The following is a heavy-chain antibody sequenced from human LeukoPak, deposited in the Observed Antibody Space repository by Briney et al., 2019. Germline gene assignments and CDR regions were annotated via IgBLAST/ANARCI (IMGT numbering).Heavy chain of an antibody. CDR2: IYSGGST. V-gene: IGHV3-53*01. J-gene: IGHJ6*03. CDR3: ARFSRGAYISNLIDYYYYYMDV. Sequence: GGSLRLSCAASGFTVSSNYMSWVRQAPGKGLEWVSVIYSGGSTYYTDSAKGRFTISRDNSKNTLYLQMNSLRAEDTAVYYCARFSRGAYISNLIDYYYYYMDVWGKGTTVTVSS. D-gene: IGHD6-13*01. CDR1: GFTVSSNY.